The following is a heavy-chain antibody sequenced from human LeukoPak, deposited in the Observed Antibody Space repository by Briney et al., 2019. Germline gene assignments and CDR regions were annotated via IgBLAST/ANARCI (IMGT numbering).Heavy chain of an antibody. V-gene: IGHV4-4*07. CDR1: GGSISSYY. Sequence: SETLSLTCTVSGGSISSYYWSWIRQPAGKGLEWIGRIYTSGSTNYNPSLKSRVTISVDTSKNQFSLKLSSVTAADTAVYYCATKGKDSSFDYWGQGTLVTVSS. CDR3: ATKGKDSSFDY. D-gene: IGHD6-13*01. J-gene: IGHJ4*02. CDR2: IYTSGST.